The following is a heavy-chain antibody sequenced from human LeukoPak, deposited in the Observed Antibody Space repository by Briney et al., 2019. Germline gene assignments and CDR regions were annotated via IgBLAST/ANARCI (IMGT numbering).Heavy chain of an antibody. CDR3: AKDRGAYYDSSVFDY. J-gene: IGHJ4*02. Sequence: GGSLRLSCAASGFAFSRYAMGRGRQAPGEGLGWVSAISGSGGSTYYADSVTGRFTISRDNSKNTLYLQMNRLRAEDTAVYYCAKDRGAYYDSSVFDYWGQGTLVTVSS. CDR2: ISGSGGST. D-gene: IGHD3-22*01. CDR1: GFAFSRYA. V-gene: IGHV3-23*01.